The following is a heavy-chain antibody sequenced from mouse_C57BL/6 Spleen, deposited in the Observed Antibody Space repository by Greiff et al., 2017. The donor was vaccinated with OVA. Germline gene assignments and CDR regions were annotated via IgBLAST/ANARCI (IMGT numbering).Heavy chain of an antibody. CDR1: GFTFSDYG. V-gene: IGHV5-17*01. J-gene: IGHJ4*01. Sequence: DVMLVESGGGLVKPGGSLKLSCAASGFTFSDYGMHWVRQAPEKGLEWVAYISSGSSTIYYADTVKGRFTISRDNAKNTLFLQMTSLRSEDTAMYYCANDYVAMDYWGQGTSVTVSS. CDR3: ANDYVAMDY. CDR2: ISSGSSTI.